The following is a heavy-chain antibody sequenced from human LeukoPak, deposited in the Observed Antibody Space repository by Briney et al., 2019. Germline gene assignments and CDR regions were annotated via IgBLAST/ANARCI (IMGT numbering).Heavy chain of an antibody. CDR2: IKHSGST. V-gene: IGHV4-34*01. CDR1: GGSFSSYY. Sequence: SETLSLTCAVYGGSFSSYYWRWIRQPPGKGREWMGEIKHSGSTNYNPSLKSRVTISVDTSKNQFSLKLSSETAADTAVYYCARGHKLPRYAFDIWGQGTMVTVPS. CDR3: ARGHKLPRYAFDI. J-gene: IGHJ3*02. D-gene: IGHD2-15*01.